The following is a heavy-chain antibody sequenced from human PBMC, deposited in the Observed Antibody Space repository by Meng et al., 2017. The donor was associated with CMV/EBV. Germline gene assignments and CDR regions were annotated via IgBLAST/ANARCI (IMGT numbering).Heavy chain of an antibody. Sequence: SGAASGFTFSSYEMNWVRQAPGKGLEWVSYISSSGSTIYYADSVKGRFTISRDNAKNSLYLQMNSLRAEDTAVYYCARGALVIFGVVIIRSYFDYWGQGTLVTVSS. CDR2: ISSSGSTI. CDR3: ARGALVIFGVVIIRSYFDY. V-gene: IGHV3-48*03. CDR1: GFTFSSYE. J-gene: IGHJ4*02. D-gene: IGHD3-3*01.